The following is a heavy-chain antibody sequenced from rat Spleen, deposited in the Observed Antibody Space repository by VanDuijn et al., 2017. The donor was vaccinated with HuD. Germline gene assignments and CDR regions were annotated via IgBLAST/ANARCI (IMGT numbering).Heavy chain of an antibody. V-gene: IGHV5-25*01. D-gene: IGHD1-12*03. CDR2: ITNSGGTI. CDR1: GFTFSNYY. J-gene: IGHJ2*01. CDR3: TRGYAHY. Sequence: EVQLVESDGGLVQPGKSLKLSCAASGFTFSNYYMAWVRQAPTKGLEWVASITNSGGTIYYSDSVKGRFTISRDNAQNTLYLQMSSLRSEDTATYYCTRGYAHYWGQGVMVTVSS.